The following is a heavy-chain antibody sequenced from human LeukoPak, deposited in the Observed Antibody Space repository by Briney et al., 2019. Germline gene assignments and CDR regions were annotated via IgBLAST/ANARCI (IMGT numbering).Heavy chain of an antibody. Sequence: ASVKVSCKASGGTFISYAISWVRQAPGQGLEWMGGIIPIFGTANYAQKFQGRVTITADESTSTAYMELSSLRSEDTAVYYCANTGYSYGYYFDYWGQGTLVTVSS. V-gene: IGHV1-69*13. J-gene: IGHJ4*02. CDR2: IIPIFGTA. CDR3: ANTGYSYGYYFDY. CDR1: GGTFISYA. D-gene: IGHD5-18*01.